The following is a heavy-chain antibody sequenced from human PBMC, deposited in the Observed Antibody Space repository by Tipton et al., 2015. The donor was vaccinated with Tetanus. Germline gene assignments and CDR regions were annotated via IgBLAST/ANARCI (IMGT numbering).Heavy chain of an antibody. CDR1: GGYISSYY. CDR2: IYYSGST. V-gene: IGHV4-59*01. CDR3: ARAGSMDTSDAFDI. Sequence: TLSLTCTVSGGYISSYYWSWIRQPPGKGLEWIGYIYYSGSTNYNPPLKSRVTISVDTSKNQFSLKLSSLNDADTGEYYCARAGSMDTSDAFDIWGQGTMVTVSS. J-gene: IGHJ3*02. D-gene: IGHD5-18*01.